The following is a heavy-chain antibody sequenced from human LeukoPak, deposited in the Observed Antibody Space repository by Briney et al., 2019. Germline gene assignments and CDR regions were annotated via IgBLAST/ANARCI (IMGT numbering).Heavy chain of an antibody. CDR1: GFTFSQHS. CDR3: ARDAGNSGYGCDL. D-gene: IGHD5-12*01. Sequence: GSLLPSCASSGFTFSQHSINWVRQAPRKGQRWVSHLRYTGETFYADSVKGRFTNSKDKVRNSLYQQMNSLRAEDTAMYYCARDAGNSGYGCDLWGQGTLVTVSS. J-gene: IGHJ5*02. CDR2: LRYTGET. V-gene: IGHV3-48*01.